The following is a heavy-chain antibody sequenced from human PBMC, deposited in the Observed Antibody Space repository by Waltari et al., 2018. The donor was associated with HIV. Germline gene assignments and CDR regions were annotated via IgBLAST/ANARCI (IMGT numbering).Heavy chain of an antibody. J-gene: IGHJ4*02. V-gene: IGHV1-2*02. CDR2: INPNSGGT. CDR3: APTYYYDSSGYYYPY. Sequence: QVQLVQSGAAVNKPGASVKVSCKASGYTFTGYYMHCVRQAPGQGLEWMGWINPNSGGTNYAQKFQGRVTMTRDTSISTAYMELSRLRSDDTAVYYCAPTYYYDSSGYYYPYWGQGTLVTVSS. D-gene: IGHD3-22*01. CDR1: GYTFTGYY.